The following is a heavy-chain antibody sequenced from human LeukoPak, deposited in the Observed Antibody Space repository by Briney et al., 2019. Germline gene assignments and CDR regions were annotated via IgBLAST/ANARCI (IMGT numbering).Heavy chain of an antibody. CDR2: INPNTGGT. V-gene: IGHV1-2*04. D-gene: IGHD6-13*01. CDR1: GYTFIGYY. CDR3: ARHDGPLKQQLSY. J-gene: IGHJ4*02. Sequence: ASVKVSCKASGYTFIGYYMHWVRQAPGQGLEWMGWINPNTGGTNYAQKFQGWVTMTRDTSISTAYMELSRLRSDGTAVYYCARHDGPLKQQLSYWGQGTLVTVSS.